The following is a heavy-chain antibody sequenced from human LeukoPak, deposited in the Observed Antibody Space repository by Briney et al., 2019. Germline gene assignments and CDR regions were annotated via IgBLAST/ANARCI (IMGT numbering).Heavy chain of an antibody. Sequence: GESLKISCKSSGYSFTSYWISWVRQMPGKGLEWMGRIDPSDSYTNYSPSFQGHVTISADKSMTTAYLQWTSLKASDTAVYYCARQLTGYAPQEWGQGTLVTVSS. J-gene: IGHJ1*01. V-gene: IGHV5-10-1*01. CDR3: ARQLTGYAPQE. CDR2: IDPSDSYT. CDR1: GYSFTSYW. D-gene: IGHD1-1*01.